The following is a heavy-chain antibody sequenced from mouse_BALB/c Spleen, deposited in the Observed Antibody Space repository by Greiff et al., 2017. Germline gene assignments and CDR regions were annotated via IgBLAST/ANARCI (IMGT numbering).Heavy chain of an antibody. D-gene: IGHD2-4*01. CDR1: GFTFSSYT. V-gene: IGHV5-12-2*01. J-gene: IGHJ3*01. CDR3: ARHEGYDYDGWFAY. CDR2: ISNGGGST. Sequence: EVQGVESGGGLVQPGGSLKLSCAASGFTFSSYTMSWVRQTPEKRLEWVAYISNGGGSTYYPDTVKGRFTISRDNAKNTLYLQMSSLKSEDTAMYYCARHEGYDYDGWFAYWGQGTLVTVSA.